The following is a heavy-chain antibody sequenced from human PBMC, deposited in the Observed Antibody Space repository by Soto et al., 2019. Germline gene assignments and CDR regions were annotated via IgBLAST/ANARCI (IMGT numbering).Heavy chain of an antibody. V-gene: IGHV2-5*02. CDR3: AHRVDIVLVQAGRGIYGMDV. CDR2: IYWDDDK. Sequence: QITLKESGPTLVKPTQTLTLTCTFSGFSLSTSGVGVGWIRQPPGKALEWLALIYWDDDKRYSPSLKSSLTIHDDTSQGQVLLTMTTMDPVDTATYYGAHRVDIVLVQAGRGIYGMDVWGQGTTVTVSS. J-gene: IGHJ6*02. D-gene: IGHD2-2*03. CDR1: GFSLSTSGVG.